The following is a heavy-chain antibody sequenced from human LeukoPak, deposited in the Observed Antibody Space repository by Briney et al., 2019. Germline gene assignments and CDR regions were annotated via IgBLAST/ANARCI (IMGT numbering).Heavy chain of an antibody. CDR1: GGSISSGGYR. CDR2: INYSGST. Sequence: PSETLSLTCAVSGGSISSGGYRWTWIRQYPGKGLEWIGYINYSGSTYYNPSLKSRIIISVDTSKNQFSLNLNSVTAADTAVYYCAREMDAHPRIVVWGQGTLVTVSS. V-gene: IGHV4-31*11. D-gene: IGHD2-21*01. J-gene: IGHJ1*01. CDR3: AREMDAHPRIVV.